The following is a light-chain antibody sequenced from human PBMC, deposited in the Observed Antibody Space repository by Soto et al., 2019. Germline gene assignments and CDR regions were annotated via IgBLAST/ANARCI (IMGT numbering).Light chain of an antibody. J-gene: IGKJ2*01. V-gene: IGKV3-20*01. CDR1: QSVSTNY. Sequence: EIVLTQSPGTLSLSPGERATLSCRASQSVSTNYLTWYQQKPGQSPRLLIYGASRTATGIPDRFSCSGSGTDFTLTISRLAPEDFAVYYCQQYDSSLPLYTFGQGTKLEIK. CDR2: GAS. CDR3: QQYDSSLPLYT.